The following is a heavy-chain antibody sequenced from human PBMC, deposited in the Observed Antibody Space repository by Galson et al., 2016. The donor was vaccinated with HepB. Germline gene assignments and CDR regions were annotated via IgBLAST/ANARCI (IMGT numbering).Heavy chain of an antibody. CDR2: ISANNNNT. V-gene: IGHV1-18*01. J-gene: IGHJ5*02. Sequence: SVKVSCKASGYTFTNYGITWVRQAPGQGLEWMGWISANNNNTIYAQRLQGRFTMTTDTSTNTAYMELRSLRSDDTALYYCAGSAPSCITGTLCWFDPWGQGPLVTVSS. CDR1: GYTFTNYG. D-gene: IGHD1-7*01. CDR3: AGSAPSCITGTLCWFDP.